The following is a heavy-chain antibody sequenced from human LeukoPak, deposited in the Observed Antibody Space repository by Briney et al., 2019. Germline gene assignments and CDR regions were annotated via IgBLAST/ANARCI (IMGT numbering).Heavy chain of an antibody. V-gene: IGHV3-7*03. Sequence: QSGGSLRLSCAASGFTFSSYWMSWVRQAPGKGLEWVANIKQDGSEKYYLDSVKGRFTISRDNAKNSLYLQMNSLRAEDTALYYCARGRERPTINTHYYMDVWGKGTTVTVSS. J-gene: IGHJ6*03. CDR3: ARGRERPTINTHYYMDV. CDR1: GFTFSSYW. CDR2: IKQDGSEK. D-gene: IGHD1-26*01.